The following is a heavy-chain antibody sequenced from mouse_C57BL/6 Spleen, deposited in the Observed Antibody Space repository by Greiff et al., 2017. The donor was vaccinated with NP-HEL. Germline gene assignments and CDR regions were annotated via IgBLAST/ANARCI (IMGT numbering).Heavy chain of an antibody. D-gene: IGHD2-5*01. V-gene: IGHV1-18*01. Sequence: VQLQQSGPELVKPGASVKIPCKASGYTFTDYNMDWVKQSHGKSLEWIGDINPNNGGTIYNQKFKGKATLTVDKSSSTAYMELRSLTSEDTAVYYCARTGYSNFYWYFDVWGTGTTVTVSS. CDR2: INPNNGGT. J-gene: IGHJ1*03. CDR1: GYTFTDYN. CDR3: ARTGYSNFYWYFDV.